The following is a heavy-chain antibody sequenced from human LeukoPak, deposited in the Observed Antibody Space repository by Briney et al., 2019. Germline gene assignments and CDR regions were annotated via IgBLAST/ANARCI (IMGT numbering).Heavy chain of an antibody. V-gene: IGHV4-39*01. CDR1: SGSISNSNYY. CDR2: IFYSGST. Sequence: SETLSLTCTVSSGSISNSNYYWGWIRQPPGKGLEWIASIFYSGSTYYTPSLKSRVTISVDTSKNQFSLKLRSVTAADTAAYYCTRHSGSYLFSDYWGQGTLVTASS. CDR3: TRHSGSYLFSDY. D-gene: IGHD1-26*01. J-gene: IGHJ4*02.